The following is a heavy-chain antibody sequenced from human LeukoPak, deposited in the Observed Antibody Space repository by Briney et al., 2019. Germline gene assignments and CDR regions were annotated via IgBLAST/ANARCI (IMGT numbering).Heavy chain of an antibody. CDR1: GGSISSGSYY. Sequence: SETLSLTCTVSGGSISSGSYYWSWIRQPARKGLEWIGRIYTSGSTNYNPSLKSRVTISVDTSKNQFSLKLSSVTAADTAVYYCAGGGRYYTMDYWGQGTLVTVSS. CDR2: IYTSGST. CDR3: AGGGRYYTMDY. J-gene: IGHJ4*02. V-gene: IGHV4-61*02. D-gene: IGHD3-3*01.